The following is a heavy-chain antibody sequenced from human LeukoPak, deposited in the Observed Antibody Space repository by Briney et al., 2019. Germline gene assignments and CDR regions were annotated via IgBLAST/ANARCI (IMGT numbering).Heavy chain of an antibody. J-gene: IGHJ4*02. V-gene: IGHV3-48*02. CDR3: ARDDRATVGYFDY. D-gene: IGHD4-17*01. CDR1: GFTFSDYS. CDR2: ISRSSSTI. Sequence: GGSLRLSCAASGFTFSDYSMNWVRQAPGKGLEWVSYISRSSSTIYYADSVKGRFTISKDNAKNSLYLQMNSLRDEDTAVYYCARDDRATVGYFDYWGQGTLVTVSS.